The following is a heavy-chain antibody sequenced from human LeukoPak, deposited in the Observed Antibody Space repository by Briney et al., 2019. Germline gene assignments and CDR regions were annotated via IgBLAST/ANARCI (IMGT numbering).Heavy chain of an antibody. CDR3: ARRADYCISITCYSTIDY. V-gene: IGHV4-39*01. D-gene: IGHD2/OR15-2a*01. Sequence: KPSETLSLTCTVSGDSVSSSSYYWGWVRQPPGKGLEWIGSVNYNGNTYYNPSLKSRVSISVDTSTNQFSLKLSSVTAADTSVYYCARRADYCISITCYSTIDYWGQGTLVTVSS. J-gene: IGHJ4*02. CDR1: GDSVSSSSYY. CDR2: VNYNGNT.